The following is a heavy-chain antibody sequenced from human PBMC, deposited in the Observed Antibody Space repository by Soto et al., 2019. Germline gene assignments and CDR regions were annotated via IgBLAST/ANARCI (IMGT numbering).Heavy chain of an antibody. Sequence: EVQLLESGGGLVQPGGSLRLSCAASGFTFGTYAMSWVRQAPGKGLEWVSSISGGGDSTYYADSVKGRFTISRDNSKNTLYLQMNSLRAEYTAVYYCAKDRSVDTRDWFDPWGQGTLVTVSS. CDR1: GFTFGTYA. CDR2: ISGGGDST. V-gene: IGHV3-23*01. J-gene: IGHJ5*02. D-gene: IGHD5-18*01. CDR3: AKDRSVDTRDWFDP.